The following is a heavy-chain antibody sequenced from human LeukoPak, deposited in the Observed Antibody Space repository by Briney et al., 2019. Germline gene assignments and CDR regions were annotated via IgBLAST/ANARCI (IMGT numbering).Heavy chain of an antibody. D-gene: IGHD3-22*01. V-gene: IGHV3-33*01. CDR3: ARGQVYYYDSGGYYSQFDY. CDR1: GFTFSSYG. CDR2: IWYDGSNK. Sequence: GGSLRLSCAASGFTFSSYGMHWVRQAPGKGLEWVAVIWYDGSNKYYADSVKGRFTISRDNSKNTLYLQMNSLGAEDTAVYYCARGQVYYYDSGGYYSQFDYWGQGTLVTVSS. J-gene: IGHJ4*02.